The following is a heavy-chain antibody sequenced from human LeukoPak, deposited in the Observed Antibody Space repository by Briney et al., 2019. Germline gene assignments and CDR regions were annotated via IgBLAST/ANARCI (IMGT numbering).Heavy chain of an antibody. D-gene: IGHD4-4*01. CDR2: ISAYNGNT. CDR3: ARAGPSLGDYSNYPRY. CDR1: GYTFTSYG. Sequence: GASVKVSCKASGYTFTSYGISWVRQAPGQGLEWMGWISAYNGNTNYAQKLQGRVTITADKSTSTAYMELSSLRSENTAVYYCARAGPSLGDYSNYPRYWGQGTLVTVSS. V-gene: IGHV1-18*01. J-gene: IGHJ4*02.